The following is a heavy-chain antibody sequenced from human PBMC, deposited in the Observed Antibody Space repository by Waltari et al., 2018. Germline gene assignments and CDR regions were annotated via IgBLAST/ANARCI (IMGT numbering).Heavy chain of an antibody. CDR1: GYTFTSYG. D-gene: IGHD3-22*01. J-gene: IGHJ4*02. V-gene: IGHV1-18*04. CDR3: ARDRAVVGINRQGPGDY. CDR2: KPAYNGNT. Sequence: QVQLVQSGAEVKKPGASVKVSCKASGYTFTSYGISWVRLAPGQGLEWMGWKPAYNGNTYNAQKLKGRVTMKTNTSTNTAYMELRSLRSDDTAVYDCARDRAVVGINRQGPGDYWGQGTLVTVSS.